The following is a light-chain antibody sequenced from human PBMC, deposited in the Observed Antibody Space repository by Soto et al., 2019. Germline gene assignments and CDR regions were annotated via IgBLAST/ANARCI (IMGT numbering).Light chain of an antibody. CDR2: GAS. J-gene: IGKJ1*01. CDR3: QQYNYWPRT. CDR1: QSVSSN. V-gene: IGKV3-15*01. Sequence: EIVMTQSPATLSVSPGERATLSCRASQSVSSNLAWYQQKPGQAPRLLIYGASTRATGIPARFTASGSGTEFTLTISSLQSEDFAVYYCQQYNYWPRTFGQGTEVEIK.